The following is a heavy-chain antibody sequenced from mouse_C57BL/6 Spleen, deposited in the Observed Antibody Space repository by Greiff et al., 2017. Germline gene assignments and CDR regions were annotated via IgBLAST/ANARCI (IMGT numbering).Heavy chain of an antibody. CDR3: ARSGYGNYGAMDY. CDR2: IYPRSGNT. CDR1: GYTFTSYG. J-gene: IGHJ4*01. D-gene: IGHD2-1*01. Sequence: VKLVESGAELARPGASVKLSCKASGYTFTSYGISWVKQRTGQGLEWIGEIYPRSGNTYYNEKFKGKATLTADKSSSPAYMELRSLTSEDSAVYFCARSGYGNYGAMDYWGQGTSVTVSS. V-gene: IGHV1-81*01.